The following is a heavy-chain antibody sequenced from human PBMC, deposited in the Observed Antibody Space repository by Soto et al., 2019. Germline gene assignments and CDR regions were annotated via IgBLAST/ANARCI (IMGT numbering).Heavy chain of an antibody. D-gene: IGHD3-3*01. V-gene: IGHV4-30-4*01. CDR2: IYYSGST. CDR3: ARESFGVVITSYYYGMDV. J-gene: IGHJ6*02. Sequence: PSETLSLTCTVSGGSISSGDYYWSWIRQPPGKGLEWIGYIYYSGSTYYNPSLKSRVTISVDTSKNQFSLKLSSVTAADTAVYYCARESFGVVITSYYYGMDVWGQGTTVTVSS. CDR1: GGSISSGDYY.